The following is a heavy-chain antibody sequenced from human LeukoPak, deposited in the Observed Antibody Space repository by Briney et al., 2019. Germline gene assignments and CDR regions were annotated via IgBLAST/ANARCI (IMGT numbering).Heavy chain of an antibody. Sequence: ASVKVSCKASGGTFSSYAISSVRQAPGQGLEWMGGIIPIFGTANYAQKFQGRVTITADKSTSTAYMELSSLRSEDTAVYYCARDDYGDYGSWGQGTLVTVSS. CDR3: ARDDYGDYGS. J-gene: IGHJ5*02. D-gene: IGHD4-17*01. CDR1: GGTFSSYA. CDR2: IIPIFGTA. V-gene: IGHV1-69*06.